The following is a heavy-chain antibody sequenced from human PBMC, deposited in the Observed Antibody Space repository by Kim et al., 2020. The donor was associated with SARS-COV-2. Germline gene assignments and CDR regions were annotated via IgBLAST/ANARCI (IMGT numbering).Heavy chain of an antibody. CDR3: ARHAFNYFDRDY. D-gene: IGHD4-4*01. J-gene: IGHJ4*02. V-gene: IGHV4-39*01. Sequence: YYNPSLKSQVTIYADTSKNQFSLKLTSVTATDTAVYYCARHAFNYFDRDYWGQGTLVTVSS.